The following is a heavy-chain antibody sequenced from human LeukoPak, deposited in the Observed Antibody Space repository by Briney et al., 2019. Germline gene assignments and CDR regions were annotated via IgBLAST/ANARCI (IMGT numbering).Heavy chain of an antibody. J-gene: IGHJ4*02. CDR3: ARDRVDYYDSSGYYWDY. V-gene: IGHV3-48*01. D-gene: IGHD3-22*01. Sequence: GGSLRLSCAASGFIFSDYSMNWVRQAPGKGLEWISYISSSSNTIYYADSVKGRFTISRDNAKNALYLQMNSLRAEGTAVYYCARDRVDYYDSSGYYWDYWGQGTLVTVSS. CDR1: GFIFSDYS. CDR2: ISSSSNTI.